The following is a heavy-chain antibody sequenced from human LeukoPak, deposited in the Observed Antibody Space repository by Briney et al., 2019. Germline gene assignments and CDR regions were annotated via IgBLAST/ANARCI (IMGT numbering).Heavy chain of an antibody. J-gene: IGHJ4*02. Sequence: VGSLRLSCAASGFTFSSYWMHWVRQAPGKGLVWVSRMNTNVNRTDYADSVKGRFTISRDNAKNTLYLQMNSLGAEDTAVYSSASDFSGRDDYWGQGTLVSVFS. V-gene: IGHV3-74*01. CDR1: GFTFSSYW. CDR2: MNTNVNRT. D-gene: IGHD6-25*01. CDR3: ASDFSGRDDY.